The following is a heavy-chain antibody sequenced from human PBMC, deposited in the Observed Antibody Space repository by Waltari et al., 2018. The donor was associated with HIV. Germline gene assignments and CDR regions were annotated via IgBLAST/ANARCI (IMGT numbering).Heavy chain of an antibody. CDR2: ISGSGVDS. CDR3: AKVGLSGRWLLRRPFYFDY. V-gene: IGHV3-23*01. Sequence: LLESGGNLVQPGGSLTLSCAASGFTFSSYAMAWVRQPPGNGLEWVSAISGSGVDSLFADAVKGRFTISRDASTVYLSLNSVTAEDTAVYYCAKVGLSGRWLLRRPFYFDYWGQGILVTVSS. CDR1: GFTFSSYA. J-gene: IGHJ4*02. D-gene: IGHD3-10*01.